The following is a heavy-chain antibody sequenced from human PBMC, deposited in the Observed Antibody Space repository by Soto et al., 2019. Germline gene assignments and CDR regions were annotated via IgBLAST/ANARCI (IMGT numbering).Heavy chain of an antibody. D-gene: IGHD2-15*01. CDR2: IIPILGIA. Sequence: SVKVSCKASGGTFSSYTISWVRQAPGQGLEWMGRIIPILGIANYAQKFQGRVTITADKSTSTAYMELSSLRSEDTAVYYCARDVVVAATLYNWFDPWGQGTLVTVSS. V-gene: IGHV1-69*04. CDR3: ARDVVVAATLYNWFDP. CDR1: GGTFSSYT. J-gene: IGHJ5*02.